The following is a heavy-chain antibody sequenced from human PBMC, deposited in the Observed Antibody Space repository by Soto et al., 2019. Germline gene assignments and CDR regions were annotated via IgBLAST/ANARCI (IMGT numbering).Heavy chain of an antibody. Sequence: TSAKISCKDSGYTLAELSMHWVRQAPGKGLEWMGGFDPEDGETIYAQKFQGRVTMTEDTSTDTAYMELSSLRSEDTAVYYCATSGGSYHDFDYWGQGTLVTVSS. CDR1: GYTLAELS. D-gene: IGHD1-26*01. J-gene: IGHJ4*02. CDR2: FDPEDGET. CDR3: ATSGGSYHDFDY. V-gene: IGHV1-24*01.